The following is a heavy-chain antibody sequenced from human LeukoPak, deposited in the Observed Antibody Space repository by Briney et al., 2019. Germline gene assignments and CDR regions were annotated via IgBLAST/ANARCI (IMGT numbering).Heavy chain of an antibody. V-gene: IGHV3-23*01. CDR3: ARDLERYYYYMDV. J-gene: IGHJ6*03. CDR1: GFTLSSYA. CDR2: ISVSGNT. Sequence: GGSLRLSCAASGFTLSSYAMSWVRQGPGKGLEWVSAISVSGNTYHADSVKGRFTISRDSSKNTLYLQMNSLRAEDMAVYYCARDLERYYYYMDVWGKGTTVTISS.